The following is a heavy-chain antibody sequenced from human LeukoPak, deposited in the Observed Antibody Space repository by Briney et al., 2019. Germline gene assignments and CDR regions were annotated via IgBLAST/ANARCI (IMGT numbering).Heavy chain of an antibody. CDR2: FYSSGST. J-gene: IGHJ2*01. Sequence: SETLSLTCTDSGGSINSYYWSWIRHPPREGLEWIGYFYSSGSTSYNPSLMSRVNTSVDTSKNQFSLRLSSVTAADTAIYYCASIRDTAFRYWYFDLCGRSTLFSVSP. CDR3: ASIRDTAFRYWYFDL. CDR1: GGSINSYY. D-gene: IGHD5-18*01. V-gene: IGHV4-59*01.